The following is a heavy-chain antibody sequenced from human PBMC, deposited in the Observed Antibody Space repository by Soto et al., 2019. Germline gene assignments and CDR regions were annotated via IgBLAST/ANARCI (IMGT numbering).Heavy chain of an antibody. Sequence: QMQLVQSGPEVKKPGTSVKVSCKASGFTFTSSAVQWVRQARGQRLEWIGWIVVGSGNTNYAQKFQERVTITRDMSTSTAYMELSSLRSEDTAVYYCAAVNYGSGSSHYYYYYGMDVWGQGTTVTVSS. CDR2: IVVGSGNT. J-gene: IGHJ6*02. CDR1: GFTFTSSA. CDR3: AAVNYGSGSSHYYYYYGMDV. V-gene: IGHV1-58*01. D-gene: IGHD3-10*01.